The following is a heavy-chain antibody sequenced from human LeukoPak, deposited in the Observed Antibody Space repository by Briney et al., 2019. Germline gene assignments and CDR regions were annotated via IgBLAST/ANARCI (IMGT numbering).Heavy chain of an antibody. D-gene: IGHD1-26*01. CDR3: AKGSGSGSYYLTWFDP. V-gene: IGHV3-23*01. J-gene: IGHJ5*02. CDR2: ISGSGGST. Sequence: GGSLRLSCAASGLTFSSYAMSWVRQAPGKGLEWVSAISGSGGSTYYADSVKGRFTISRDNSKNTLYLQMNSLRAEDTAVYYCAKGSGSGSYYLTWFDPWGQGTLVTVSS. CDR1: GLTFSSYA.